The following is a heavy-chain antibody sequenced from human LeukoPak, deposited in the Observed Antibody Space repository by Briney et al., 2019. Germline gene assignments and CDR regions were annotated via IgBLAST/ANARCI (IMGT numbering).Heavy chain of an antibody. Sequence: NPGGSLRLSCSASGFTFSNYNMNWLRQAPGKGLEWVSSISSRNNSIYYADAVKGRFTISRDNAKNSLYLQMNRLRAEDTAVYYCARRSPNCYFDYWGQGTPVTVSS. J-gene: IGHJ4*02. V-gene: IGHV3-21*01. CDR1: GFTFSNYN. CDR3: ARRSPNCYFDY. D-gene: IGHD1-1*01. CDR2: ISSRNNSI.